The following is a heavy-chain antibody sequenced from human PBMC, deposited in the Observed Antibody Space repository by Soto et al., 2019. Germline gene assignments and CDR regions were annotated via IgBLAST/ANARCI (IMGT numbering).Heavy chain of an antibody. CDR2: IYSGGST. CDR3: AREDITMVRGVKYYYYGMDV. Sequence: GGPLRLSCPPSGFTVSSNYMSWVRQAPGKGLEWVSVIYSGGSTYYADSVKGRFTISRHNSKNTLYLQMNSLRAEDTAVYYCAREDITMVRGVKYYYYGMDVWGQGT. D-gene: IGHD3-10*01. V-gene: IGHV3-53*04. J-gene: IGHJ6*02. CDR1: GFTVSSNY.